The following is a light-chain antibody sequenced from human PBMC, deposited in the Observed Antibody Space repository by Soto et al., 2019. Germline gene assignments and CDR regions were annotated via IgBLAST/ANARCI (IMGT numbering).Light chain of an antibody. CDR1: SSDVGRYNY. CDR2: EVS. Sequence: QSALTQPASVSGSPGQSITFSCTGSSSDVGRYNYVSWYQQHPGKAPKLMTSEVSNRPSGVSIRFSGSKSGNTASLTISGLQAEDEAVYYCRSFTSSKSVVFGGGTKLTVL. V-gene: IGLV2-14*01. CDR3: RSFTSSKSVV. J-gene: IGLJ2*01.